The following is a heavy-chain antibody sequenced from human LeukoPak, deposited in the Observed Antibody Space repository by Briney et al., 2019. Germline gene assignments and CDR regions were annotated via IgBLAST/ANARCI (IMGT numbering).Heavy chain of an antibody. CDR3: ARAPSGWFGELLPDY. J-gene: IGHJ4*02. CDR1: GYTFTGYY. Sequence: ASVKVSCKASGYTFTGYYMHWVRQAPGQELEWMGWINPNSGGTNYAQKFQGRVTMTRDTSISTAYMELSRLRSDDTAVYYCARAPSGWFGELLPDYWGQGTLVTVSS. CDR2: INPNSGGT. V-gene: IGHV1-2*02. D-gene: IGHD3-10*01.